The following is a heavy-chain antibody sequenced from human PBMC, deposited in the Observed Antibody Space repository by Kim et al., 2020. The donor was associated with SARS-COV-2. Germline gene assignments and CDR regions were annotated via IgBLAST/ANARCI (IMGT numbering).Heavy chain of an antibody. J-gene: IGHJ4*02. Sequence: SITSGAYYWSWIRQRPGKGLEWIGYIYFSGSTNYNPSLKSRLTISLDTSNNQFSLRLTSVTAADTAVYYCAGGSSWFFDYWGQGTLVTVSS. CDR2: IYFSGST. CDR3: AGGSSWFFDY. CDR1: SITSGAYY. D-gene: IGHD6-13*01. V-gene: IGHV4-31*02.